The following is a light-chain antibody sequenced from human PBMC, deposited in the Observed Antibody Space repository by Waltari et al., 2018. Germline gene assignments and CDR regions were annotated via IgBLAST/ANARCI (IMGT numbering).Light chain of an antibody. CDR1: QGISNY. CDR3: QQLNSDPLT. J-gene: IGKJ4*01. V-gene: IGKV1-9*01. CDR2: SAS. Sequence: DIQLTQSPSFLSASVRDRVTIPCRASQGISNYLAWYQQKPGKAPKLLIYSASTLQRGVPSRFSGSGSGTEFSLTISSLQPEDFATYYCQQLNSDPLTFGGGTKVEIK.